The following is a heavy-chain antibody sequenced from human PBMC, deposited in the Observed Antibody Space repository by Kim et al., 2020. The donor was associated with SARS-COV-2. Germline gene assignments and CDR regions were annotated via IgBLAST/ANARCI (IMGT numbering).Heavy chain of an antibody. CDR2: IYSGGST. CDR1: GFTVSSNY. D-gene: IGHD3-3*01. CDR3: ARGWGVLRLAYYYYGMDV. Sequence: GGSLRLSCAASGFTVSSNYMSWVRQAPGKGLEWVSVIYSGGSTYYADSVKGRFTISRDNSKNTLYLQMNSLRAEDTAVYYCARGWGVLRLAYYYYGMDVWGQGTTVTVSS. V-gene: IGHV3-53*01. J-gene: IGHJ6*02.